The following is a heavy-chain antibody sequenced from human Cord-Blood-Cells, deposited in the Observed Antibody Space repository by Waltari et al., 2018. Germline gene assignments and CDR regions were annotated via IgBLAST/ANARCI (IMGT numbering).Heavy chain of an antibody. Sequence: QVQLQQWGAGLLKPSETLSVTCAVYGGSLSGYYWSWIRQPPGKGLEWIGEINHSGSTNYNPSLKSRVTISVDTSKNQFSLKLSSVTAADTAVYYCARVLRFLEWLFDYWGQGTLVTVSS. CDR3: ARVLRFLEWLFDY. J-gene: IGHJ4*02. CDR2: INHSGST. D-gene: IGHD3-3*01. CDR1: GGSLSGYY. V-gene: IGHV4-34*01.